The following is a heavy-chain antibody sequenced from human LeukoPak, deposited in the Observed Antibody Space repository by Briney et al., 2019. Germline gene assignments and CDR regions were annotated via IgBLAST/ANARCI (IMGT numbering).Heavy chain of an antibody. J-gene: IGHJ5*02. D-gene: IGHD2-21*02. CDR1: GYTFTSYY. CDR2: INPSGGST. Sequence: GASVKVSCKAPGYTFTSYYMHWVRQAPGQGLEWMGIINPSGGSTSYAQKFQGRVTMTRDTSTSTVYMELSSLRSEDTAVYYCARLALAYCGGDCYDSPFDPWGQGTLVTVSS. CDR3: ARLALAYCGGDCYDSPFDP. V-gene: IGHV1-46*01.